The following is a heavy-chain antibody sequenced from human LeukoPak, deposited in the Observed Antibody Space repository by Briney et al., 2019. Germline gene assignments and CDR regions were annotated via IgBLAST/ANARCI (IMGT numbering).Heavy chain of an antibody. Sequence: PGGSLRLSCAASGFTFSSYWMSWVRQAPGKGLEWVANIKQDGSEKYYVDSVKGRFTISRDNSKNTLYLQMNSLRAEDTAVYYCARPQTTGDDAFDIWGQGTIVTVSS. CDR2: IKQDGSEK. V-gene: IGHV3-7*01. D-gene: IGHD1-14*01. CDR3: ARPQTTGDDAFDI. J-gene: IGHJ3*02. CDR1: GFTFSSYW.